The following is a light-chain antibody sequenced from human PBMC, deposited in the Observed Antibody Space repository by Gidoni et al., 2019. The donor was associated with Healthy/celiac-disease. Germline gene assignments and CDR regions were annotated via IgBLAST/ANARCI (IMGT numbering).Light chain of an antibody. Sequence: ETVLTQSPGTLSLSPGESATLSCRASPSVSSSYLAWYQQKPGQAPRLLIYGASSRATGIPDRFSGSGSGTDFTLTISRLEPEDFAVYYCQQYGSSPYTFGQGTKLEIK. J-gene: IGKJ2*01. CDR1: PSVSSSY. CDR3: QQYGSSPYT. V-gene: IGKV3-20*01. CDR2: GAS.